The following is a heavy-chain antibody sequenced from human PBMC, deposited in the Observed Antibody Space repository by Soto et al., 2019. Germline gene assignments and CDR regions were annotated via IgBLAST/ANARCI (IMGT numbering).Heavy chain of an antibody. D-gene: IGHD4-4*01. V-gene: IGHV1-69*05. J-gene: IGHJ5*02. CDR3: ARDPSTINKLIGVWFDP. Sequence: SVKVSCKASGDTFGRFTINWVRQAPGQGLEWMGGIKPISDITNYAQRFQGRVTFTTDASTSTVYLELSSLRSEDTAMYYCARDPSTINKLIGVWFDPWGQGTLVTVSS. CDR1: GDTFGRFT. CDR2: IKPISDIT.